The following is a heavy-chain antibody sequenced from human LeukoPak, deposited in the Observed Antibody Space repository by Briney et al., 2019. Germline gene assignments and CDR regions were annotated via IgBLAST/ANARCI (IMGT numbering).Heavy chain of an antibody. V-gene: IGHV4-59*12. J-gene: IGHJ4*02. CDR1: GGSISSYY. Sequence: SETLSLTCTVSGGSISSYYWSWIRQPPGKGLEWIGYIYYSGSTNYNPSLKSRVTISVDTSKNQFSLKLSSVTAADTAVYYCARELGSGTYSEYYFDYWGQGTLVTVSS. D-gene: IGHD1-26*01. CDR2: IYYSGST. CDR3: ARELGSGTYSEYYFDY.